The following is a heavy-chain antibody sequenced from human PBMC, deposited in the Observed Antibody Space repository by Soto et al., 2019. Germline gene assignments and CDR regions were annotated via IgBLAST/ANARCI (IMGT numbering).Heavy chain of an antibody. CDR3: AKDGSDYGDIFDY. Sequence: GGSLRLSCAASGFTFSSYAMSWVRQAPGKGLERVSAISGSGGSTYYADSVKGRFTISRDNSKNTLYLQMNSLRAEDTAVYYCAKDGSDYGDIFDYWGQGTLVTVSS. V-gene: IGHV3-23*01. CDR2: ISGSGGST. D-gene: IGHD4-17*01. J-gene: IGHJ4*02. CDR1: GFTFSSYA.